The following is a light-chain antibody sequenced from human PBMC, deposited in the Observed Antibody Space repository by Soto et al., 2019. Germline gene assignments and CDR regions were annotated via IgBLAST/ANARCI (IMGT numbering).Light chain of an antibody. J-gene: IGKJ1*01. CDR2: WAS. CDR3: QQYYSPPWT. V-gene: IGKV4-1*01. CDR1: QSVIYSANNKNY. Sequence: DIVMTQSPDSLAVSLGERATIKCKSSQSVIYSANNKNYLAWYQQKAGQPPKVFIYWASTRESGVPDRFSGSGSATDFTLTISSLQAEDVAVYYCQQYYSPPWTFGQGTKVEIK.